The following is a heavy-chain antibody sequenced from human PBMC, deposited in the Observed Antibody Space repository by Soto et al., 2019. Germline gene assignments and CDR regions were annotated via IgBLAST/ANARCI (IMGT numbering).Heavy chain of an antibody. D-gene: IGHD3-16*01. V-gene: IGHV4-34*01. CDR1: GGSFSGYY. CDR3: ASGRGGDDAFDI. CDR2: INHSGST. Sequence: SETLSLTCAVYGGSFSGYYWSWIRQPPGKGLEWIGEINHSGSTTYNPSLKSRVTISVDTSKNQFSLKLRSGTAADTAVYYCASGRGGDDAFDIWGQGTMVTVSS. J-gene: IGHJ3*02.